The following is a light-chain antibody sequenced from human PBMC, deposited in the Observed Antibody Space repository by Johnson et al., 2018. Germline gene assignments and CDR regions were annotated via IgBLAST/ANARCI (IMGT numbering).Light chain of an antibody. Sequence: QSVLTLPPSVSAAPGQKVTISCSGSSSNIGNNYVSWYQQLPGTDANILIYENNKLPLGIHDRFSGSKSGSSANLGITVLQTGDEADYSCGTCDSSLSAGKVFGTGNKVTVL. V-gene: IGLV1-51*02. CDR1: SSNIGNNY. J-gene: IGLJ1*01. CDR2: ENN. CDR3: GTCDSSLSAGKV.